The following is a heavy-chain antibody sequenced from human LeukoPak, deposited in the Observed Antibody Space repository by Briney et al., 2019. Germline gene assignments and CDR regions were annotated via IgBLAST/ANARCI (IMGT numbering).Heavy chain of an antibody. CDR3: QRADYDFWSAYPTHGMDV. J-gene: IGHJ6*02. V-gene: IGHV4-31*03. CDR1: GGSISSGGYY. D-gene: IGHD3-3*01. Sequence: SETLSLTCTVSGGSISSGGYYWSWIRQHPGKGLEWIGYIYYSGSTYYNPSLKSRVTISVDTSKNQFSLKLSSVTAADTAVYYCQRADYDFWSAYPTHGMDVWGQGTTVTVSS. CDR2: IYYSGST.